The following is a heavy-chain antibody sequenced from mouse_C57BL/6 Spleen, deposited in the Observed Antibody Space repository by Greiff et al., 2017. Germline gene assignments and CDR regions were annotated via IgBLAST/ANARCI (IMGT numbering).Heavy chain of an antibody. J-gene: IGHJ1*03. CDR3: ARSIYYDYDFV. CDR2: IYLRDGST. CDR1: GYTFTDHT. D-gene: IGHD2-4*01. V-gene: IGHV1-78*01. Sequence: QVQLQQSDAGLVKPGASVKISCMVSGYTFTDHTIHWMKQRPEQGLEWIEYIYLRDGSTKYNEKFKGKATLTAEKSASTDYMQLNSLTSEDSAVYFCARSIYYDYDFVWGTGTTVTVSS.